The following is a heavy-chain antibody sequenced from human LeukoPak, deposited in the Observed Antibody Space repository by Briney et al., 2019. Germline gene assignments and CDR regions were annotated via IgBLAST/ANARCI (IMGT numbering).Heavy chain of an antibody. J-gene: IGHJ4*02. Sequence: ASVKVSCKASGYTFTGYAIRWVRQAPGQGLEWMGWINPEKRDTGYAHKFQRRVTMTSDTSISTAYMELSSLRSDDTAVYYCAKKVRGPSHPLDFWGQGTLVTVSS. CDR1: GYTFTGYA. CDR3: AKKVRGPSHPLDF. D-gene: IGHD5-12*01. V-gene: IGHV1-2*02. CDR2: INPEKRDT.